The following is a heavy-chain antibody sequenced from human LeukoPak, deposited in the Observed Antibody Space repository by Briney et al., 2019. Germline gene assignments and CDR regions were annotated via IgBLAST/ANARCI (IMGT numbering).Heavy chain of an antibody. CDR2: ISYDGGNK. J-gene: IGHJ4*02. D-gene: IGHD3-16*02. CDR1: GFTFSRYG. Sequence: GGSLRLSCAASGFTFSRYGMHWVRQAPGKGLEWVAVISYDGGNKDYADSVKGRFTISRDNSKNTLYVKMNSLRAEDTAVYYCARDGRSRGLSHVNFDYWGQGILVTVSS. V-gene: IGHV3-30*03. CDR3: ARDGRSRGLSHVNFDY.